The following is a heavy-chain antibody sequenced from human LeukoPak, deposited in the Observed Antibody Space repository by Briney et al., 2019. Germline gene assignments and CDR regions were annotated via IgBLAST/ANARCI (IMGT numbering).Heavy chain of an antibody. CDR1: GGSLSRYY. D-gene: IGHD2-21*02. CDR2: INHRGST. V-gene: IGHV4-34*01. Sequence: SETLSLACAVCGGSLSRYYWSWIRQPPGKGLEWIGKINHRGSTTYSPSLRSRVTILVDTSKNQFSLNLSSVTAADTAMYYCARGEEETAALFWRGGMLEYWGQGNLVTVSS. J-gene: IGHJ4*02. CDR3: ARGEEETAALFWRGGMLEY.